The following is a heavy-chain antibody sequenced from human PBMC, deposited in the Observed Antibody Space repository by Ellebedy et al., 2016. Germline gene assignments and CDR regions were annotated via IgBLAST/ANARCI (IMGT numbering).Heavy chain of an antibody. J-gene: IGHJ4*02. CDR3: TTVYRYNYDSV. V-gene: IGHV3-15*01. D-gene: IGHD5-18*01. CDR1: GFTFSNAW. Sequence: GESLKISCAASGFTFSNAWMNWVRQAPGKGLECVGRIKSKTDGGAADYAAPVKGRFTISRDDSKNTLYLQMNSLKTEDTAVYFCTTVYRYNYDSVWGQGTLVTVSS. CDR2: IKSKTDGGAA.